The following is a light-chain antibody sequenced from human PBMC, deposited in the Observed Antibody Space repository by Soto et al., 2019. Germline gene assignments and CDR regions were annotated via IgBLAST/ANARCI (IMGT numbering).Light chain of an antibody. Sequence: QSALTQPASVSGSPGQSITISCTGTSSDVSRYNYVSWYQQHPGKAPKLIFYDVSSRPSGASDRFSGSKSDNAATLTISGLQTEDEADYYCSSYTSSYTLYVFGTGTKVTVL. CDR3: SSYTSSYTLYV. CDR2: DVS. V-gene: IGLV2-14*01. J-gene: IGLJ1*01. CDR1: SSDVSRYNY.